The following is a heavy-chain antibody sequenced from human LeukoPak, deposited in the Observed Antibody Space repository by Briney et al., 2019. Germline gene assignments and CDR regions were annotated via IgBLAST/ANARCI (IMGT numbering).Heavy chain of an antibody. V-gene: IGHV1-69*13. CDR3: ARAYMTATRHFDS. CDR2: IIPIFGTP. CDR1: GYTFTGYY. Sequence: SVKVSCKASGYTFTGYYMYWVRQAPGQGLEWMGGIIPIFGTPHYAQKFQDRVTITADASTSTAYMELSSLRSEDTAVYYCARAYMTATRHFDSWGQGTLVTVSS. D-gene: IGHD2-21*02. J-gene: IGHJ4*02.